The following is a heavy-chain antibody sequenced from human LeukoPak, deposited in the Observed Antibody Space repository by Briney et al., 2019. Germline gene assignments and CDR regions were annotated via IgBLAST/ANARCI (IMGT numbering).Heavy chain of an antibody. CDR3: ARGRGSSWYRSAEYFQH. Sequence: SETLSLTCTVSGGSINGYYWSWIRQSPGKGLEWIGEINHSGSTNYNPSLKSRVTISVDTSKNQFSLKLSSVTAADTAVYYCARGRGSSWYRSAEYFQHWGQGTLVTVSS. V-gene: IGHV4-34*01. CDR1: GGSINGYY. CDR2: INHSGST. D-gene: IGHD6-13*01. J-gene: IGHJ1*01.